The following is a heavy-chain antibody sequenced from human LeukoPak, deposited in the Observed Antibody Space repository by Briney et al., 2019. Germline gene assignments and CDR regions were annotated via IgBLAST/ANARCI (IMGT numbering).Heavy chain of an antibody. J-gene: IGHJ4*02. Sequence: ASVKVSCKASGYTFTSYAMHWVRQAPGQRLEWMGWINAGNGNTKYSQKFQGRVTITRDISASTAYMELSSLRSEDTAVYYCARGPTPDIVVVPAAIFYDYWGQGTLVTVSS. CDR2: INAGNGNT. D-gene: IGHD2-2*02. V-gene: IGHV1-3*01. CDR3: ARGPTPDIVVVPAAIFYDY. CDR1: GYTFTSYA.